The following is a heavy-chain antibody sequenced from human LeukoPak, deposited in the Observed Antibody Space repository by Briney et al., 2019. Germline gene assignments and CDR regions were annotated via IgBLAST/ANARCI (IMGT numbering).Heavy chain of an antibody. CDR3: ARAIAAAGIISIYYYGMDV. CDR2: ISSSSSYI. D-gene: IGHD6-13*01. CDR1: GFTFSSYS. V-gene: IGHV3-21*04. Sequence: GGSLRLSCAASGFTFSSYSMNWVRQAPGKGLEWVSSISSSSSYIYYADSVKGRFTISRDNAKNSLYLQMNSLRAEDTAVYYCARAIAAAGIISIYYYGMDVWGQGTTVTVSS. J-gene: IGHJ6*02.